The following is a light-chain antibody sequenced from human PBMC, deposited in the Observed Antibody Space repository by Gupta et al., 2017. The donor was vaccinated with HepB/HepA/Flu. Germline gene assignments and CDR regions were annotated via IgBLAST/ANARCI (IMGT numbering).Light chain of an antibody. CDR1: SLRSYY. Sequence: SSELTQDPAVFVASGQTVRITCQGDSLRSYYASWYQQQPGQAPVLVIYDKNNRPSGIPDRFSGSSSGNTASLTITGAQAEDEADYYCNSRDSSGNHYVFATGTKVTVV. J-gene: IGLJ1*01. CDR2: DKN. V-gene: IGLV3-19*01. CDR3: NSRDSSGNHYV.